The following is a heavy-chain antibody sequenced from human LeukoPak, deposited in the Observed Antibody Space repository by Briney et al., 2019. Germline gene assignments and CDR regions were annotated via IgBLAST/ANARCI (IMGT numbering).Heavy chain of an antibody. CDR3: ARRDTISAAGDY. Sequence: GESLKISCQGSGYSFTSYWIAWVRQMPGKGLEWMGVIYPGDSNPKYSPSFQGQVTISADKSINAAYLQWSSLKASDTAMYYCARRDTISAAGDYWGQGTLVTVSS. V-gene: IGHV5-51*01. CDR1: GYSFTSYW. D-gene: IGHD6-13*01. CDR2: IYPGDSNP. J-gene: IGHJ4*02.